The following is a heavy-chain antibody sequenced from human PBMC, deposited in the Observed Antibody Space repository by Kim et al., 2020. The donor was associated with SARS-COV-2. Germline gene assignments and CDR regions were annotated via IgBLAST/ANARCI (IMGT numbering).Heavy chain of an antibody. CDR3: ARARRQLVLY. Sequence: SETLSLTCAVYGGSFSGYYWSWIRQPPGKGLEWIGEINHSGSTNYNPSLKSRVTISVDTSKNQFSLKLSSVTAADTAVYYCARARRQLVLYWGQGTLVTVSS. CDR2: INHSGST. D-gene: IGHD6-13*01. V-gene: IGHV4-34*01. J-gene: IGHJ4*02. CDR1: GGSFSGYY.